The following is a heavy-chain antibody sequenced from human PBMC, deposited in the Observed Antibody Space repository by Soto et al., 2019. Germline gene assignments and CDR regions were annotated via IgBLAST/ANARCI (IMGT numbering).Heavy chain of an antibody. CDR1: GFAFITYA. CDR2: ISGSGGSS. J-gene: IGHJ6*02. Sequence: GWSLRLSCAASGFAFITYAMTWVRQAPGKGLEWVSVISGSGGSSYYAASVKGRFTISRDNSKNTVYLQMNGLRAEDTALYFCAKVTKRAAAGRYEYYKYGMDVWGQGTTVTVSS. V-gene: IGHV3-23*01. CDR3: AKVTKRAAAGRYEYYKYGMDV. D-gene: IGHD6-13*01.